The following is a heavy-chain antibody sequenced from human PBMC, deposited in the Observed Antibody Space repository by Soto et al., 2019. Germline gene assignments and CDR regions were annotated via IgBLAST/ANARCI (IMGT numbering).Heavy chain of an antibody. CDR2: IYHTGNT. J-gene: IGHJ3*02. V-gene: IGHV4-59*13. CDR3: ARDVGIHDAFDI. Sequence: QVRLHESGPGLVKPSETLSLTCTVSTDSFNDYYWSWIRQPPGKGLEWIGSIYHTGNTNYNPSLESRVSISVDTSTIQFSLNLSSVTAADTAVYYCARDVGIHDAFDIWGQGTLVTVSS. D-gene: IGHD5-18*01. CDR1: TDSFNDYY.